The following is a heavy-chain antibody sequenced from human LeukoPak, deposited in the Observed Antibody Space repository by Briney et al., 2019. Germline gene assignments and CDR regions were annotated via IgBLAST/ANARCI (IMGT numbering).Heavy chain of an antibody. CDR1: GFTFSSYA. V-gene: IGHV3-23*01. D-gene: IGHD5-12*01. J-gene: IGHJ4*02. CDR3: AKASSWARGYEGY. Sequence: GGSLRLSCAASGFTFSSYAMSWVRQAPGKGLEWVSAISGSGDSTYYADSVKGRFTISRDNSKNTLYLQMNSLRAEDTAVYYCAKASSWARGYEGYWGQGTLVTVSS. CDR2: ISGSGDST.